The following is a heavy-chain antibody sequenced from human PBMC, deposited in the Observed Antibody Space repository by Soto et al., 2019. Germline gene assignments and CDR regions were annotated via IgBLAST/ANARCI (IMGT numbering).Heavy chain of an antibody. V-gene: IGHV4-31*03. Sequence: SETLSLTCTVSGGSISGSNYYWSWIRQFPGKGLEWIGYIYYSGTTYYSPSLRGRVIISVDTSKNQCSLKLSSVTAADTAVYYCVSIAARHYYYGMDVWGQGTTVTVSS. CDR3: VSIAARHYYYGMDV. CDR1: GGSISGSNYY. J-gene: IGHJ6*02. D-gene: IGHD6-6*01. CDR2: IYYSGTT.